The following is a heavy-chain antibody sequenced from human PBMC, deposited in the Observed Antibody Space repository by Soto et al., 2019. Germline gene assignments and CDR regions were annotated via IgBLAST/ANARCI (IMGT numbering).Heavy chain of an antibody. Sequence: GESLKISCKGSGYSFTSYWIGWVRQMPRKGLEWMGIIYPGDSDTRYSPSFQGQVTISADKSISTAYLQWSSLKASDTAMYYCARSSSWYDYYYYGMDVWGQGTTVTVSS. D-gene: IGHD6-13*01. CDR2: IYPGDSDT. V-gene: IGHV5-51*01. CDR3: ARSSSWYDYYYYGMDV. J-gene: IGHJ6*02. CDR1: GYSFTSYW.